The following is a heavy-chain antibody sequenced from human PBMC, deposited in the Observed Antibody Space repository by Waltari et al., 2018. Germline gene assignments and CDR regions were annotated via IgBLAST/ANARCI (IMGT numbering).Heavy chain of an antibody. D-gene: IGHD1-26*01. V-gene: IGHV4-34*01. J-gene: IGHJ4*02. CDR3: ARAGRVVGARRLDY. CDR1: GGSFSGYY. Sequence: QVQLQQWGAGLLKPSETLSLTCAVYGGSFSGYYWSWIRQPPGKGLEWIGEINHSGSTNYNPSLKSRVTISVDTSKNQFSLKLSSMTAADTAVYYCARAGRVVGARRLDYWGQGTLVTVSS. CDR2: INHSGST.